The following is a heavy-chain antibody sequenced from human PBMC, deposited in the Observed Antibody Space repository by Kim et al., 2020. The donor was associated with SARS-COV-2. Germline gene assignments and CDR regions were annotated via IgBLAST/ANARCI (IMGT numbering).Heavy chain of an antibody. Sequence: KGRFTISRDDSKHTLYLQMNSLKTEDTAVYYCTQYCSSTSCYYYYYGMDVWGQGTTVTVSS. J-gene: IGHJ6*02. V-gene: IGHV3-15*01. CDR3: TQYCSSTSCYYYYYGMDV. D-gene: IGHD2-2*01.